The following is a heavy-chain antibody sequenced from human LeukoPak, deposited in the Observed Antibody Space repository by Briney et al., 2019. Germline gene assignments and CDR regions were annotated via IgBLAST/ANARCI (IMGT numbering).Heavy chain of an antibody. CDR2: INHSGST. CDR1: DGSFSGYY. Sequence: PSETLSLTCAVYDGSFSGYYWSWIRQPPGKGLEWIGEINHSGSTNYNPSLKSRVSMSVDTSKSQFSQKLSSVTAADTAVYYCAREGLNMVRGVIPKEAWGWFDPWGQGTLVTVSS. CDR3: AREGLNMVRGVIPKEAWGWFDP. J-gene: IGHJ5*02. V-gene: IGHV4-34*01. D-gene: IGHD3-10*01.